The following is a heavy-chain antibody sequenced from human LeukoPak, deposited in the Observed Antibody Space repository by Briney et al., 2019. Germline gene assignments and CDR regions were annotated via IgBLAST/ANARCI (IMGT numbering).Heavy chain of an antibody. CDR2: ISSSSSTI. J-gene: IGHJ1*01. Sequence: GGSLRLSCAASGFTFSSYEMNWVRQAPGKGLEWVSYISSSSSTIYYADSVKGRFTISRDNAKNSLYLQMNSLRAEDTAVYYCARGIVGAQGLSEYFQHWGQGTLVTVSS. CDR1: GFTFSSYE. D-gene: IGHD1-26*01. V-gene: IGHV3-48*01. CDR3: ARGIVGAQGLSEYFQH.